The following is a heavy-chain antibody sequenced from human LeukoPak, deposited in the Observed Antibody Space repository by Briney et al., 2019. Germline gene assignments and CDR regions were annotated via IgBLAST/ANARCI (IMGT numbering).Heavy chain of an antibody. J-gene: IGHJ4*02. CDR3: ARHSSLWVKDY. CDR2: IYPGDSDT. D-gene: IGHD3-16*01. V-gene: IGHV5-51*01. Sequence: GESLQIPCNGSGYSFTSYWIGWVRQMPGKGLVWMGIIYPGDSDTRYSPSFQGQVTISADKSNSTAYLQWSSLKAPDTAMYYCARHSSLWVKDYWGQGTLVTVSS. CDR1: GYSFTSYW.